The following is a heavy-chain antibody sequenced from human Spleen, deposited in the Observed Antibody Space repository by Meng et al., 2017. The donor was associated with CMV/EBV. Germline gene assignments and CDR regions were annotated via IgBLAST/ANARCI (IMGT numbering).Heavy chain of an antibody. CDR3: ARGRVKDYPLTF. CDR1: GGTFSSYT. Sequence: SVYVSCKASGGTFSSYTINWVRQAPGQGLEWVGRIIPFGGLTDYGQKFQGRVTIIADKSTSTAYMELSSLSSEDTAIYYCARGRVKDYPLTFWGQGTLVTVSS. D-gene: IGHD2-15*01. V-gene: IGHV1-69*02. CDR2: IIPFGGLT. J-gene: IGHJ4*02.